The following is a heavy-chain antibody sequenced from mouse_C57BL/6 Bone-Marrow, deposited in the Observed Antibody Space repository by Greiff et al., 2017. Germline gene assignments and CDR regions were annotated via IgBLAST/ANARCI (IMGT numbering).Heavy chain of an antibody. CDR2: ISGGGGNT. D-gene: IGHD1-1*01. J-gene: IGHJ1*03. V-gene: IGHV5-9*01. Sequence: EVTVEESGGGLVKPGGSLKLSCAASGFTFSSYTMSWVRQTPEKRLQWVAAISGGGGNTYYPDSVKGRFTISRGNDKNILYLHMSSLRSEDTALYYCSRQVTTVLATKYFDVWGTGTTVTVSS. CDR3: SRQVTTVLATKYFDV. CDR1: GFTFSSYT.